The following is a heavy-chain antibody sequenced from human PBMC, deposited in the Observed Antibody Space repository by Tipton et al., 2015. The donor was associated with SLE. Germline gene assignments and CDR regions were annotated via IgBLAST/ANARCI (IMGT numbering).Heavy chain of an antibody. V-gene: IGHV1-18*01. Sequence: QSGAEVKKSGSSVKVSCKAPGDTFSTYAINWVRQASGQGLEWMGWISANNGNTNYAQKLQGRVTMTTDTSTSTAYMELRSLRYDDTAVYYCARFSFSGYGFDIWGQGTMVTVSS. CDR1: GDTFSTYA. D-gene: IGHD3-22*01. CDR3: ARFSFSGYGFDI. J-gene: IGHJ3*02. CDR2: ISANNGNT.